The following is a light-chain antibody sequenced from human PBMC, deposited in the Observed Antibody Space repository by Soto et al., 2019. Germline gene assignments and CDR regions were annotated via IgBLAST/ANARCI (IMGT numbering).Light chain of an antibody. J-gene: IGLJ1*01. Sequence: QSALTQPASVSGSPGQSITISCTGTSSDVGGYNYVSWYLQHPGKAPKLMIYEVSNRPSGVSNRFSGSKSGNTASLTISGLQAEDEAEYYCSSSTSTNTYVFGTGTKLTVL. CDR3: SSSTSTNTYV. CDR1: SSDVGGYNY. V-gene: IGLV2-14*01. CDR2: EVS.